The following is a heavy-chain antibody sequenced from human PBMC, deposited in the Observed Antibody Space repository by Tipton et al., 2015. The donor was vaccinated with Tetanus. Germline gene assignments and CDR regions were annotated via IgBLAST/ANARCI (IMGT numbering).Heavy chain of an antibody. CDR2: IYYSGST. CDR3: ARALLWFGEPYYYYGMDV. V-gene: IGHV4-59*01. Sequence: TLSLTCTVSGGSISSYYWSWIRQPPGKGLEWIGYIYYSGSTNYNPSLKSRITISVDTSKNQFSLKLSSVTAADTAVYYCARALLWFGEPYYYYGMDVWGQGTTVPVSS. J-gene: IGHJ6*02. D-gene: IGHD3-10*01. CDR1: GGSISSYY.